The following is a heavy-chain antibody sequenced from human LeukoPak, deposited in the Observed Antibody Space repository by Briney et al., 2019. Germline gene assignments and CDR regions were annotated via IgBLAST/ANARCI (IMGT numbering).Heavy chain of an antibody. V-gene: IGHV3-23*01. J-gene: IGHJ3*02. CDR3: ARVAWPDAFDI. D-gene: IGHD5-24*01. Sequence: PGGSLRLSCAASGFTFNSYAMGWVRQAPGEGLEWVSTISSSSGDTYYADSVKGRLTVSRDNSKNTLYLQMNGLRAEDTAVYYCARVAWPDAFDIWGQGTMVTVS. CDR1: GFTFNSYA. CDR2: ISSSSGDT.